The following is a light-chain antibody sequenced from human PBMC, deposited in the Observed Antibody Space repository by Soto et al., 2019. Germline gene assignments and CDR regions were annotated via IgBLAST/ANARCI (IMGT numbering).Light chain of an antibody. CDR3: GSYTTSHVI. V-gene: IGLV2-14*01. Sequence: QSVLTQPASVSGSPGQSITISCTGTSSDVGGYNYVSWYQQFPGKAPKLMIYEVTNRPSGVSNRFSGTKSGNTASLTISGLQAEDEADYYCGSYTTSHVIFGGGTQLTVL. CDR1: SSDVGGYNY. J-gene: IGLJ2*01. CDR2: EVT.